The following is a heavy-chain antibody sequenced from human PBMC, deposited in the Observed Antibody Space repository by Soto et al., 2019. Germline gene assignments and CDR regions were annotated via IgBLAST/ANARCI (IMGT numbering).Heavy chain of an antibody. Sequence: HPGGSRRRSCTASGFTLGYYGMSWVRQAPEKGLEWVGFIRSKAYGGTTEYAASVKGRFTISRDDSKSIAYLQMNSLKTEDTAVYYCTRDLDYDFWSGFYPTPYYYYGMDVWGQGTTVTVSS. CDR3: TRDLDYDFWSGFYPTPYYYYGMDV. CDR1: GFTLGYYG. J-gene: IGHJ6*02. D-gene: IGHD3-3*01. V-gene: IGHV3-49*04. CDR2: IRSKAYGGTT.